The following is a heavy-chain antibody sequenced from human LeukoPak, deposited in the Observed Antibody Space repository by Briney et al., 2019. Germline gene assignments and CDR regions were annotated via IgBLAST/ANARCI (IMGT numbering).Heavy chain of an antibody. CDR3: ARDGADFWSGHLPYYYYYGMDV. CDR1: GYTFTSYG. CDR2: ISAYNGNT. D-gene: IGHD3-3*01. J-gene: IGHJ6*02. V-gene: IGHV1-18*01. Sequence: ASVTVSCKASGYTFTSYGISWVRQAPGQGLEWMGWISAYNGNTNYAQKLQGRVTMTTDTSTSTAYMELRSLRSDDTAVYYCARDGADFWSGHLPYYYYYGMDVWGQGTTVTVSS.